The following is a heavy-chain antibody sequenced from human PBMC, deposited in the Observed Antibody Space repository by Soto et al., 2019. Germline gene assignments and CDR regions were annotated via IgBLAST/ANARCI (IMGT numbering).Heavy chain of an antibody. V-gene: IGHV3-30*18. D-gene: IGHD4-17*01. CDR2: ISYDGSKK. CDR3: AKEGTVTTAVDY. Sequence: GGSLRLSCEVSGFNFSTYDMHWVRQAPGQGLEWVAVISYDGSKKYYAESVKGRFSISRDNSKNTLYLQMNSPRAEDTAVYYCAKEGTVTTAVDYWGQGTLVTVSS. J-gene: IGHJ4*02. CDR1: GFNFSTYD.